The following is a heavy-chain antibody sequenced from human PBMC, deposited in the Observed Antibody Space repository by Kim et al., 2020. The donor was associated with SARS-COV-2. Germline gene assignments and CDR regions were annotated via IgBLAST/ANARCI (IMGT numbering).Heavy chain of an antibody. CDR3: ARGPGTTWDSYYYYGMDV. Sequence: SETLSLTCAVYGGSFSGYYWSWIRQPPGKGLEWIGEINHSGSTNYNPSLKSRGTISVDTAKNQFSLKLSSVTAADTAVYYCARGPGTTWDSYYYYGMDVWGQGTTVTVSS. CDR2: INHSGST. V-gene: IGHV4-34*01. J-gene: IGHJ6*02. CDR1: GGSFSGYY. D-gene: IGHD1-7*01.